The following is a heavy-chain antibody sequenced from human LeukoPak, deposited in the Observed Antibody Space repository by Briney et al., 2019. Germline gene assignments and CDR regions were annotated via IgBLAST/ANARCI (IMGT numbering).Heavy chain of an antibody. CDR2: ISAYNGNT. D-gene: IGHD3-10*01. V-gene: IGHV1-18*01. CDR3: ARAVAVRGFDYYGMDV. CDR1: GYTFTSYG. J-gene: IGHJ6*02. Sequence: ASVKVSCKASGYTFTSYGISWVRQAPGQGLEWMGWISAYNGNTNYAQKLQGRVTMTTDTSTSTAYMELRSLRSDDTAVYYCARAVAVRGFDYYGMDVWGQGTTVTVSS.